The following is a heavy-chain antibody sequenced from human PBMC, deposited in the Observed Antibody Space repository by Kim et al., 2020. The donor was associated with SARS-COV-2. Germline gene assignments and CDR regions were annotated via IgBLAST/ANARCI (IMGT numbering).Heavy chain of an antibody. V-gene: IGHV3-73*01. D-gene: IGHD6-13*01. CDR2: IRNKANNYAT. Sequence: GGSLRLSCATSGFSFSVTGIHWVRQASGKGLEWLGRIRNKANNYATEYAASVKGRFTISRDDSKNTAYLQMNSLKTEDTAVYYCTRQVGSSAAGNGYFDYWGQGTRVTVSS. J-gene: IGHJ4*02. CDR1: GFSFSVTG. CDR3: TRQVGSSAAGNGYFDY.